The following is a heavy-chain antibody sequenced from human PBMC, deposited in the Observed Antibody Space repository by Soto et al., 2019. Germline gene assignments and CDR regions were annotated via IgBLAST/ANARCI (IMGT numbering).Heavy chain of an antibody. D-gene: IGHD2-21*02. CDR1: GDSVSSNSAA. Sequence: SQTLSLTCAISGDSVSSNSAAWNWIRQSPSRGLEWLGRAYYRSQWYNDSAVSVKSRKTVIPDASKNQISLQLNSVTPEDTAVYYCTKQKGDSRTYNGMDVWGQGTTVTVAS. V-gene: IGHV6-1*01. J-gene: IGHJ6*02. CDR3: TKQKGDSRTYNGMDV. CDR2: AYYRSQWYN.